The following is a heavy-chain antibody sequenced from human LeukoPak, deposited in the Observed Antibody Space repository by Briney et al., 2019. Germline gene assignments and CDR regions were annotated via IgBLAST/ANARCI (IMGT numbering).Heavy chain of an antibody. CDR3: ARELVGFGDYYGMDV. CDR1: GYTFTSYD. Sequence: ASVKVSCKASGYTFTSYDMHWVRQAPGQGLEWMGWINPNSGGTNYAQKFQGRVTMTRDTSISTAYMELSRLRSDDTAVYYCARELVGFGDYYGMDVWGQGTTVTVSS. D-gene: IGHD3-10*01. V-gene: IGHV1-2*02. CDR2: INPNSGGT. J-gene: IGHJ6*02.